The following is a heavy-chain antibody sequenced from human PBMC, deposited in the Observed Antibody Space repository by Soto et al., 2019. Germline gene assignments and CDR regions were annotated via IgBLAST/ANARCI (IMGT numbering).Heavy chain of an antibody. CDR2: ISADNGNT. Sequence: QDQLVQSGVEVKKPGASVKVSCKASGYSFTNYGITWVRQAPGQGFEWMGWISADNGNTNYAQKFQGRVTMTTDASTSTSYLELRSLRSDDTAVYYCARDRGVAPPVAGNTHYYYYMVFWGKGTTVTVSS. V-gene: IGHV1-18*01. J-gene: IGHJ6*03. CDR3: ARDRGVAPPVAGNTHYYYYMVF. CDR1: GYSFTNYG. D-gene: IGHD6-19*01.